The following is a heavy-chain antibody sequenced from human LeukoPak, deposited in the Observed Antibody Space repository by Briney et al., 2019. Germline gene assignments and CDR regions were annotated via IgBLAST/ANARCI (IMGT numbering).Heavy chain of an antibody. J-gene: IGHJ4*02. CDR3: AKEKESYYGSGSLDY. V-gene: IGHV3-30*18. D-gene: IGHD3-10*01. CDR2: ISYDGSNK. CDR1: GFTFSSYS. Sequence: PGGSLRLSCAASGFTFSSYSMHWVRQAPGKGLEWVAVISYDGSNKYYADSVKGRFTISRDNSKNTLYLQMNSLRAEDTAVYYCAKEKESYYGSGSLDYWGQGTLVTVSS.